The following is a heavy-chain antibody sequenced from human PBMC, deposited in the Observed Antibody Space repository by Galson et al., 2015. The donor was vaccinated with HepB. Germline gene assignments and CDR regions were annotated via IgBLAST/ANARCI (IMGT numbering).Heavy chain of an antibody. V-gene: IGHV4-59*01. CDR3: ARSRYCSSTSCYPLIFDY. D-gene: IGHD2-2*01. CDR2: IYYSGST. CDR1: GGSISSYY. J-gene: IGHJ4*02. Sequence: ETLSLTCTVSGGSISSYYWSWIRQPPGKGLEWIGYIYYSGSTNYNPSLKSRVTISVDTSKNQFSLKLSSVTAADTAVYYCARSRYCSSTSCYPLIFDYWGQGTLVTVSS.